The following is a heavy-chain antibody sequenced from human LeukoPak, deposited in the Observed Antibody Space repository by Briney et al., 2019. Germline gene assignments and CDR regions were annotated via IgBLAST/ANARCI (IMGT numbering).Heavy chain of an antibody. Sequence: PSETLSLTCTVSGGSISSYYWSWIRQPPGKGLEWIGYIYYSGSTNYNPSLKSRVTISVDTSKNQFSLKLSSVTAADTAVYYCAREGARPFDYWGQGTLVTVSS. V-gene: IGHV4-59*01. CDR2: IYYSGST. CDR1: GGSISSYY. CDR3: AREGARPFDY. J-gene: IGHJ4*02.